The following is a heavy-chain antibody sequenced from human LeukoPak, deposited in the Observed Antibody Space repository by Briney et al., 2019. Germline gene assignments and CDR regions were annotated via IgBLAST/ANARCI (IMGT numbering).Heavy chain of an antibody. J-gene: IGHJ4*02. CDR1: GFTVSSNY. D-gene: IGHD4-17*01. CDR3: AKGRNEDGDAALNY. CDR2: ISSSGST. Sequence: GGSLRLSCAASGFTVSSNYMSWVRQAPGKGLEWVSVISSSGSTYYADSVKGRFTISRDNSKNTLYLQMNSLRAEDTAAYHCAKGRNEDGDAALNYWGQGTLVTVSS. V-gene: IGHV3-53*01.